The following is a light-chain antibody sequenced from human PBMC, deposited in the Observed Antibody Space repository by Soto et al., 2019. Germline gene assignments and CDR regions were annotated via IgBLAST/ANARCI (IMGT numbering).Light chain of an antibody. Sequence: VLTQPPSVSEAPGQRVTISCTGSSSNIGAGYEAHWYQQVPGTAPKLLIYENNNRPSGVPDRFSGSKSGTSASLAITGLQAEDEAEYYCQSYDSSLSGDVFGTGTKLTVL. CDR1: SSNIGAGYE. CDR3: QSYDSSLSGDV. V-gene: IGLV1-40*01. J-gene: IGLJ1*01. CDR2: ENN.